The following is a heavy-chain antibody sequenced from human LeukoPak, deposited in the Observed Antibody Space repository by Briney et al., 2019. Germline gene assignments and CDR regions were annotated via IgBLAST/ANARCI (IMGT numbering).Heavy chain of an antibody. CDR2: ISSSSSYI. V-gene: IGHV3-21*04. CDR1: GFTFSSYS. CDR3: AKDVSSSWYGEAFDAFDI. J-gene: IGHJ3*02. D-gene: IGHD6-13*01. Sequence: GGSLRLSCAASGFTFSSYSMNWVRQAPGKGLEWVSSISSSSSYIYYADSVKGRFTISRDNAKNSLYLQMNSLRAEDTALYYCAKDVSSSWYGEAFDAFDIWGQGTMVTVSS.